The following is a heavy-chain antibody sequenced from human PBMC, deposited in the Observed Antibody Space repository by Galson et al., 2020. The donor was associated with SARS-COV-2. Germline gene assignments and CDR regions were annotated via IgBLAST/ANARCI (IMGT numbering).Heavy chain of an antibody. CDR3: AKASSHSGYSGYDSPPYYYYYYGMDV. V-gene: IGHV3-23*01. D-gene: IGHD5-12*01. Sequence: GESLKISCAASGFTFSSYAMSWVRQAPGKGLEWVSAISGSGGSTYYADSVKGRFTISRDNSKNTLYLQMNSLRAEDTAVYYCAKASSHSGYSGYDSPPYYYYYYGMDVWGQGTTVTVSS. CDR1: GFTFSSYA. CDR2: ISGSGGST. J-gene: IGHJ6*02.